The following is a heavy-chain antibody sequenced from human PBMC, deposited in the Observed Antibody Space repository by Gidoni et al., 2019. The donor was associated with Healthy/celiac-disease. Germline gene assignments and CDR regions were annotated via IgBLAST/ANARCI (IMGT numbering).Heavy chain of an antibody. Sequence: QVQLVESGGGLVQPGGSLRLSCAAPGSTFRDYYMSWIRQAPGKGLEWVSYISSSSSYTNYADSVKSRFTISRDNAKNSLYLQMNSLRAEDTAVYYCARVSIVVVTAISAFDIWGQGTMVTVSS. V-gene: IGHV3-11*06. CDR2: ISSSSSYT. D-gene: IGHD2-21*02. CDR3: ARVSIVVVTAISAFDI. CDR1: GSTFRDYY. J-gene: IGHJ3*02.